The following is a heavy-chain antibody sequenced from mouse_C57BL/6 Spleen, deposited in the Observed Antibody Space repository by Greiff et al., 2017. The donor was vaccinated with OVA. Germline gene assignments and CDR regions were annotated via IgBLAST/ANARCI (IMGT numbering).Heavy chain of an antibody. CDR1: GFTFSSYT. D-gene: IGHD2-14*01. CDR2: ISGGGGNT. V-gene: IGHV5-9*01. CDR3: ARDGGTRYFDY. J-gene: IGHJ2*01. Sequence: EVKLQESGGGLVKPGGSLKLSCAASGFTFSSYTMSWVRQTPEKRLEWVATISGGGGNTYYPDSVKGRFTISRDNAKNTLYLQMSSLRSEDTALYFCARDGGTRYFDYWGQGTTLTVSS.